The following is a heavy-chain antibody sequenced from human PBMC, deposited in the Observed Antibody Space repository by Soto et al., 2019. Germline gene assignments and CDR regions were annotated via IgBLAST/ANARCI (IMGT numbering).Heavy chain of an antibody. Sequence: GGSLRLSCVASGFTFSSYWMTWVRQAPGKGLEWVANIKQDGSEKYYADSVKGRFTISRDNAKNSMYLQMNSLRAEDTALYYCASNRYSDYWGQGTLVTVSS. V-gene: IGHV3-7*01. D-gene: IGHD3-16*02. CDR2: IKQDGSEK. CDR3: ASNRYSDY. J-gene: IGHJ4*02. CDR1: GFTFSSYW.